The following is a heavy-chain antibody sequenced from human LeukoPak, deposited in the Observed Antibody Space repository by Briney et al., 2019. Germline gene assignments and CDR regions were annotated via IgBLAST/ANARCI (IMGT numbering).Heavy chain of an antibody. J-gene: IGHJ4*02. D-gene: IGHD6-19*01. CDR3: ARSRGAGPGAYFDY. V-gene: IGHV3-11*03. CDR1: GFTFSDEY. CDR2: ISNSGSYT. Sequence: GGSLRLSCAASGFTFSDEYMSWIRQAPGKGLEWVSYISNSGSYTNYADSVKGRFTISRDNAENSLYLQMNSLRAEDTAVYYCARSRGAGPGAYFDYWGQGTLITVSS.